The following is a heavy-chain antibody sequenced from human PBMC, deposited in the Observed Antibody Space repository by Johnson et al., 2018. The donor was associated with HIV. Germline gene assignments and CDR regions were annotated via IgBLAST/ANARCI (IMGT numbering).Heavy chain of an antibody. CDR3: PSLAVAGTLISAFDI. V-gene: IGHV3-33*08. CDR1: GFTFSSYA. CDR2: IRNDGSNK. Sequence: QEKLVESGGGVVQPGRSLRLSCAASGFTFSSYAMHWVRQAPGKGLEWVAFIRNDGSNKYYEDSVKGRFTLSRDNSKNTLYLQMNSLRADDTAVYYCPSLAVAGTLISAFDIWGQGTMVTVSS. J-gene: IGHJ3*02. D-gene: IGHD6-19*01.